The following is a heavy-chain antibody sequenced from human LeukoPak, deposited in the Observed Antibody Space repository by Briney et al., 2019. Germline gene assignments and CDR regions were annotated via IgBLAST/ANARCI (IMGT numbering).Heavy chain of an antibody. Sequence: SETLSLTCTVSGGSISSYYWSWIRQPPGKGLEWIGYIYYSGSTNYNPSLKSRVTISVDTSKNQFSLKLSSVTAADTAVYYCARVSTMVRGVTRHYYGMDVWGQGTTVTVSS. CDR1: GGSISSYY. CDR2: IYYSGST. J-gene: IGHJ6*02. V-gene: IGHV4-59*12. D-gene: IGHD3-10*01. CDR3: ARVSTMVRGVTRHYYGMDV.